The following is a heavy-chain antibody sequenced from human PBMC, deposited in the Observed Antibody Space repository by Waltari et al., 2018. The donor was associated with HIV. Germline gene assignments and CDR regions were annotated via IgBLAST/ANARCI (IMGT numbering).Heavy chain of an antibody. J-gene: IGHJ6*02. D-gene: IGHD2-8*02. V-gene: IGHV3-33*01. Sequence: QVQLVESGGGVVQPGRSLRLSCAASGFTVRNYGMPWVPQAPGKGLEWVAVVWQDGSNKYYGDSVKGRFTISRDNSKNTLELQMNSLRAEDTAVYYCARDVQGYCAGERCFYGMDVWGQGTTVTVSS. CDR1: GFTVRNYG. CDR3: ARDVQGYCAGERCFYGMDV. CDR2: VWQDGSNK.